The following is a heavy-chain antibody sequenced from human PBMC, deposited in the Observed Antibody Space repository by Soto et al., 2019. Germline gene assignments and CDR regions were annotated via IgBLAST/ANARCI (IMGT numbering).Heavy chain of an antibody. D-gene: IGHD5-18*01. CDR3: ARVDTYDYYYSMDV. V-gene: IGHV3-53*02. Sequence: EVQLVETGGGLIQPGGSLSLSCAASGLAVTSNYMSWVRQAPGKGLELVSIVYSSGTTYYADSVQGRFTFSRDKSKNTIYLQMRNLRAEDTAVYYCARVDTYDYYYSMDVWGQGTTVTVSS. CDR1: GLAVTSNY. CDR2: VYSSGTT. J-gene: IGHJ6*02.